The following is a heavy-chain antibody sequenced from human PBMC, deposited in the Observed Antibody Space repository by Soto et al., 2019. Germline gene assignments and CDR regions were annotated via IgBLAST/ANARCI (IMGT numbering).Heavy chain of an antibody. D-gene: IGHD3-22*01. CDR3: AKPSGYYHDSFDI. J-gene: IGHJ3*02. Sequence: GGSLRLSCAASGFTFSSYAMSWVRQAPGKGLEWVSAISGSGGSTYYADSVKGRFTISRDNSKNTLYLQMNSLRAEDTALYYCAKPSGYYHDSFDIWGQGTMVTVSS. CDR2: ISGSGGST. V-gene: IGHV3-23*01. CDR1: GFTFSSYA.